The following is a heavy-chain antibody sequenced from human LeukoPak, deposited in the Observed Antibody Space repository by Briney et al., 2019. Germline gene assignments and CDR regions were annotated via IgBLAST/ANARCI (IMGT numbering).Heavy chain of an antibody. CDR1: GGSISSGGYY. V-gene: IGHV4-31*01. CDR3: ARHRYSSSWYIDY. D-gene: IGHD6-13*01. Sequence: SETLSLTCTVSGGSISSGGYYWSWIRQHPGKGLEWIGYIYYSGSTYYNPSLKSQITISVDTSKNQFSLKLNSVTAADTAVYYCARHRYSSSWYIDYWGQGTLVTVSS. J-gene: IGHJ4*02. CDR2: IYYSGST.